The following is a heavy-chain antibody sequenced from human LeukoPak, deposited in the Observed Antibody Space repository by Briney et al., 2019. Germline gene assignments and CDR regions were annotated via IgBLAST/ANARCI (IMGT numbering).Heavy chain of an antibody. J-gene: IGHJ4*02. CDR2: INPNSGGT. Sequence: ASVKVSCKASGYTLTSYGISWVRQAPGQGLEWMGWINPNSGGTNYAQKFQGRVTMTRDTSISTAYMELSRLRSDDTAVYYCARLGYCSSTSCYQGVYYFDYWGQGTLVTVSS. CDR3: ARLGYCSSTSCYQGVYYFDY. D-gene: IGHD2-2*01. CDR1: GYTLTSYG. V-gene: IGHV1-2*02.